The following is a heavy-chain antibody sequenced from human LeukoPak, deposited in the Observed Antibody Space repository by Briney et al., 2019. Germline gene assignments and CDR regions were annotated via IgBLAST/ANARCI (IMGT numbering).Heavy chain of an antibody. J-gene: IGHJ4*02. CDR2: IYYSGST. D-gene: IGHD2-8*02. CDR1: GDYNSSRSYY. CDR3: ARHTGFWSFFDY. Sequence: SETLSLNCPDSGDYNSSRSYYWGWIRQPPGKGLEWIGSIYYSGSTYYNPSLKSRVTISVDTSKNQFSQKLSSVTAADTAVYYCARHTGFWSFFDYWGQGTLVTVSS. V-gene: IGHV4-39*01.